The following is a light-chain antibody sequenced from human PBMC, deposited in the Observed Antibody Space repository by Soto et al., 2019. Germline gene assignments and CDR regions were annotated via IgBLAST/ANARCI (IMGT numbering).Light chain of an antibody. CDR2: GNG. Sequence: QPVLTQPPSVSGAPGQRVTISCSGTSSSIGAGYEVHWYHQLPGTAPKLVVSGNGNRPSGVPDRLSASKSGTSASLAITGLPAEDEGHYYCQSYDKRLTAYVFGTGTKVTVL. CDR1: SSSIGAGYE. J-gene: IGLJ1*01. CDR3: QSYDKRLTAYV. V-gene: IGLV1-40*01.